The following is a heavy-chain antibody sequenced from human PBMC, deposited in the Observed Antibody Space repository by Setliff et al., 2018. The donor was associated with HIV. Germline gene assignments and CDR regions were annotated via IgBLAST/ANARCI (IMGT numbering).Heavy chain of an antibody. V-gene: IGHV4-59*08. CDR2: VFYNGDT. CDR1: GGSIRSYY. Sequence: PSETLSLTCTVSGGSIRSYYWSWIRQSPGKGLEWIGYVFYNGDTAYNPSLKSRLTISVDTSKSQFSLKLTSVTAADTAVYYCASLFHDTSAPWLYYFDHWGQGTLVTVSS. J-gene: IGHJ4*02. D-gene: IGHD3-22*01. CDR3: ASLFHDTSAPWLYYFDH.